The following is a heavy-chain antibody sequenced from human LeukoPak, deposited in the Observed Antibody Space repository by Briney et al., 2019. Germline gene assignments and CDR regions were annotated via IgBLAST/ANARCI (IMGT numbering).Heavy chain of an antibody. Sequence: SQTLSLTCTVSVVSISSGSYYWTWIRQHPGKGLEWIGYIYYGGKTHYNPSLRSRVTISADTSKNHFSVNLTSVTGADTALYYCASLPRITISGVVDYWGQGTLVTVPS. CDR3: ASLPRITISGVVDY. CDR1: VVSISSGSYY. CDR2: IYYGGKT. D-gene: IGHD3-3*01. J-gene: IGHJ4*02. V-gene: IGHV4-31*03.